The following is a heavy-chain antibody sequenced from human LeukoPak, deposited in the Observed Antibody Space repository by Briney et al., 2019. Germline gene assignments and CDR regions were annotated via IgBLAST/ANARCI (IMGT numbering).Heavy chain of an antibody. CDR2: ISSSGSTI. CDR1: GFTFSDYY. V-gene: IGHV3-11*01. Sequence: PGGSLRLSCAASGFTFSDYYMSWIRQAPGKGLEWVSYISSSGSTIYYADSVKGRFTISRDNAKNSLYLQMNSLRAEDMALYYCAKDMGPYTSSSPLDYWGQGTLVTVSS. J-gene: IGHJ4*02. D-gene: IGHD6-6*01. CDR3: AKDMGPYTSSSPLDY.